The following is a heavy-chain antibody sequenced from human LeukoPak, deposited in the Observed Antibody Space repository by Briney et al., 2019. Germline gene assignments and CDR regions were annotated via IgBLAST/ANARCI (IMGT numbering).Heavy chain of an antibody. Sequence: GGSLRLSCAASGFTFSSYSMNWVRQAPGKGLEWVSSISSSSSYIYYADSVKGRFTISRDTAKNSLYLQMNSLRAEDTAVYYCARFEYSSSWTYFDYWGQGTLVTVSS. J-gene: IGHJ4*02. D-gene: IGHD6-13*01. V-gene: IGHV3-21*01. CDR3: ARFEYSSSWTYFDY. CDR1: GFTFSSYS. CDR2: ISSSSSYI.